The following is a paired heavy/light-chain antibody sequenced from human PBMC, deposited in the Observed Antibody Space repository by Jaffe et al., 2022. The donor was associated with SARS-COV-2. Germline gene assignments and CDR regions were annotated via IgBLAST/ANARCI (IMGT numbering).Heavy chain of an antibody. Sequence: QVQLQGSGPGRVKPSETLSLTCTASGDSFSSFYWSWVRQAPGKGLEWIGYMYNIRSVNYNPSLKSRVTISVDTSKNQFSLKLNSVTAADTAVYYCARWVPALKTFDSWDQGSPVTVSS. CDR1: GDSFSSFY. D-gene: IGHD2-2*01. CDR2: MYNIRSV. CDR3: ARWVPALKTFDS. J-gene: IGHJ4*02. V-gene: IGHV4-59*01.
Light chain of an antibody. CDR2: GAS. CDR1: QGIMSY. J-gene: IGKJ1*01. Sequence: DIQMTQSPSSLSASIGDRVTITCRASQGIMSYLSWYQRKPGKAPKLLIYGASTLQSGVPSRFSGSGSGTDFTLTISSLLPEDFATYFCQQGYSTPTFGQGTKV. V-gene: IGKV1-39*01. CDR3: QQGYSTPT.